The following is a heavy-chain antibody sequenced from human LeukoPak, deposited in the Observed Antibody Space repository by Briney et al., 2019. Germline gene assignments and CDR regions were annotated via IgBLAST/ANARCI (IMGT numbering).Heavy chain of an antibody. CDR3: ARSGYDYQEIDY. V-gene: IGHV4-34*01. CDR1: GGSFSGYY. Sequence: PSETLSLTCAVYGGSFSGYYWSWIRQPPGEGLEWIGEINHSGSTNYNPSLKSRVTISVDTSKNQFSLKLSSVTDADTAVYYCARSGYDYQEIDYWGQGTLVTVSS. D-gene: IGHD5-12*01. J-gene: IGHJ4*02. CDR2: INHSGST.